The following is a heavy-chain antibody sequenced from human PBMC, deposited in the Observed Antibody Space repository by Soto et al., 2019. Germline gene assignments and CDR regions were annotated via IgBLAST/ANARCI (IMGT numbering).Heavy chain of an antibody. V-gene: IGHV3-30*03. CDR1: GFIFNTSS. Sequence: PXGSLRLACAAAGFIFNTSSVPWVRQAPGKGLEWVAVTTFDGINKYNADSVKGRFTISRDASKKTVYLQMNSLTTEDTAVYFCARETDGMDVWGQGTTVTVTS. CDR3: ARETDGMDV. J-gene: IGHJ6*02. CDR2: TTFDGINK.